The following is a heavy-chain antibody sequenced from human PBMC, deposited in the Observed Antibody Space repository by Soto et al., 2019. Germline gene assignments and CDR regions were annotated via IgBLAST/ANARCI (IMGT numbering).Heavy chain of an antibody. V-gene: IGHV1-18*04. CDR3: TGAGKYDYCSGSAYYYGMDV. CDR2: ISGYNGNT. CDR1: GYNFTSYG. Sequence: QVQLVQSGAEVKKPGASVKGSCKASGYNFTSYGVSWVRQAPGQGLEWIGWISGYNGNTNYAQKLKGRVTMTTDTTTRIAYTEERSLRSEYTPVYYCTGAGKYDYCSGSAYYYGMDVWGQGITVTVSS. D-gene: IGHD3-10*01. J-gene: IGHJ6*02.